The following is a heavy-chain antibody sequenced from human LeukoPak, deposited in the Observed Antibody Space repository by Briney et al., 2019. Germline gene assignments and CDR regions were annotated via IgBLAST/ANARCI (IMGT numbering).Heavy chain of an antibody. CDR2: ISYDGSNK. J-gene: IGHJ5*02. CDR3: ARGISFLSSHNWFDP. V-gene: IGHV3-30-3*01. Sequence: GGSLRLSCAASGFTFSSYAMHWVHQAPGKGLEWVAVISYDGSNKYYADSVKGRFTISRDNSKNTLYLQMNSLRAEDTAVYYCARGISFLSSHNWFDPWGQGTLVTVSS. CDR1: GFTFSSYA. D-gene: IGHD3-16*02.